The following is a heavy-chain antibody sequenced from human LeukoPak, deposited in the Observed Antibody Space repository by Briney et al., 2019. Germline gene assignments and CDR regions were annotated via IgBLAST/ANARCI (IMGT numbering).Heavy chain of an antibody. J-gene: IGHJ4*02. CDR2: ISGSGGST. Sequence: GGSLRLSCAASGFTFSSYAMSWVRQAPGKGLEWVSGISGSGGSTYYADSVKGRFTISRDNSTNTLYVQMNSLRAEDTAVYYCAKSRYGSGSSIDYWGQGTLVTVSS. CDR1: GFTFSSYA. V-gene: IGHV3-23*01. CDR3: AKSRYGSGSSIDY. D-gene: IGHD3-10*01.